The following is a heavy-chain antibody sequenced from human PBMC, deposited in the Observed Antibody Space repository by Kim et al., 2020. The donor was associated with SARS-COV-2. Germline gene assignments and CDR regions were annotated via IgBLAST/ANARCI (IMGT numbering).Heavy chain of an antibody. CDR1: GFTFSGSA. CDR2: IRSKAKSSAT. CDR3: TSASRDGYNVDY. J-gene: IGHJ4*02. D-gene: IGHD5-12*01. Sequence: GGSLRLSCAASGFTFSGSAMHWVRQASGKGLEWVGRIRSKAKSSATAYAASVKGRFTISRDDSKNTAYLQMNSLKTEDTAVYYCTSASRDGYNVDYWGQGTLVTVFS. V-gene: IGHV3-73*01.